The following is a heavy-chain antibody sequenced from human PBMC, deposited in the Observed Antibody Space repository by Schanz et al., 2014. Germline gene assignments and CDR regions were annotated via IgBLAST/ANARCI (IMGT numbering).Heavy chain of an antibody. J-gene: IGHJ6*03. Sequence: QIQLVQSGPEVKKPGATVKVSCKASGYIFINSGISWVRQAPGQGLEWMGWMNPKTGNTDHAQKFQGRVSMTWDTSTSTAYLDLSRLRSEDTGVYYCARALKGKVAIFGVIAAQNYYYMDVWGKGTTVTGSS. CDR2: MNPKTGNT. CDR1: GYIFINSG. CDR3: ARALKGKVAIFGVIAAQNYYYMDV. V-gene: IGHV1-8*02. D-gene: IGHD3-3*01.